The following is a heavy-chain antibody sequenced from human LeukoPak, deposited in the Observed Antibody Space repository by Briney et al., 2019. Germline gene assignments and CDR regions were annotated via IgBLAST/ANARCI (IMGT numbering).Heavy chain of an antibody. Sequence: GGSLRLSCAASGFTFSTYSMNWVRQAPGKGLEWVSSIGTTRNSMYYADSVKGRFTISRDNAENSLYLQMNSLRVEDTAVYYCAREGYAAAGLPLFDYWGQGTLVTVSS. D-gene: IGHD6-13*01. CDR1: GFTFSTYS. CDR3: AREGYAAAGLPLFDY. J-gene: IGHJ4*02. CDR2: IGTTRNSM. V-gene: IGHV3-21*01.